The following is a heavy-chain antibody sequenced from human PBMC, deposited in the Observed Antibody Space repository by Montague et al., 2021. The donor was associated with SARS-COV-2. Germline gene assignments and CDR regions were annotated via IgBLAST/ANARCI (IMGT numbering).Heavy chain of an antibody. CDR1: GFTFSSYG. CDR3: ARDPGETMGYYYGMDV. Sequence: SLRLSCAASGFTFSSYGMHWVRQAPGKGLKWVAVISYGGSNKYYADSVKGRFTISRDNSKNTLYLQMNSLRAEDTAVYCCARDPGETMGYYYGMDVWGQGTTVTVSS. D-gene: IGHD1-1*01. J-gene: IGHJ6*02. CDR2: ISYGGSNK. V-gene: IGHV3-33*05.